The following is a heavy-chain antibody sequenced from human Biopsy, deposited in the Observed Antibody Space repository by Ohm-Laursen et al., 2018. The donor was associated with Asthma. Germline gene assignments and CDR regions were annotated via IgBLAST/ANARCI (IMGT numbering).Heavy chain of an antibody. Sequence: SLRLSCAASGFTFSGYTMNWVRQAPGKGLEWASSITSSSSYIFYADSVKGRFTISRDNPRNSLYLQMNSLRAEDTAAYYCARDAPTGGYIDYWGLGTLVTVSS. CDR1: GFTFSGYT. D-gene: IGHD7-27*01. J-gene: IGHJ4*02. CDR2: ITSSSSYI. CDR3: ARDAPTGGYIDY. V-gene: IGHV3-21*01.